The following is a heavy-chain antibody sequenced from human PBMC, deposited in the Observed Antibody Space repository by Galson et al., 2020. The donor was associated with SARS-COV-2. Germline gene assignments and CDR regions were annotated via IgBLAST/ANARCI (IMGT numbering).Heavy chain of an antibody. CDR1: GGSISSNNW. CDR2: IYHTGTT. Sequence: SETLSLTCVVSGGSISSNNWWSWVRQPPGKGLEWIGEIYHTGTTNDNPSLESRLIISVDKSKNQFSLRLRSVTAADTAVYYCARDAAGAAARTGALSSWGQGTLVTVSS. CDR3: ARDAAGAAARTGALSS. J-gene: IGHJ5*02. V-gene: IGHV4-4*02. D-gene: IGHD6-25*01.